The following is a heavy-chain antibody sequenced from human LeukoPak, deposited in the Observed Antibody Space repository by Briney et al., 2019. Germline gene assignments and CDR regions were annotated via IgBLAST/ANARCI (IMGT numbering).Heavy chain of an antibody. J-gene: IGHJ4*02. CDR3: ARGYYYDSSGYYAA. D-gene: IGHD3-22*01. Sequence: ASVKVSCXASGYTFTSYDINWVRQATGQGLEWMGWMNPNSGNTGYAQKFQGRVTMTRNTSISTAYMELSSLRSEDTAVYYCARGYYYDSSGYYAAWGQGTLVTVSS. CDR1: GYTFTSYD. V-gene: IGHV1-8*01. CDR2: MNPNSGNT.